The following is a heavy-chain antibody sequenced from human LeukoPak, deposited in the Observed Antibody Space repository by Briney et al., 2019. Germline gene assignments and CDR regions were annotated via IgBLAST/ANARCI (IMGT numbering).Heavy chain of an antibody. CDR1: GGSISSSSYY. V-gene: IGHV4-39*07. Sequence: SETLSLTCTVSGGSISSSSYYWGWIRQPPGKGLEWIGSIYYSGSTYYSPSLKSRVTISVDTSKNQFSLKLSSVTAADTAVYYCARVGGIAAAGNAPLDYWGQGTLVTVSS. J-gene: IGHJ4*02. CDR3: ARVGGIAAAGNAPLDY. CDR2: IYYSGST. D-gene: IGHD6-13*01.